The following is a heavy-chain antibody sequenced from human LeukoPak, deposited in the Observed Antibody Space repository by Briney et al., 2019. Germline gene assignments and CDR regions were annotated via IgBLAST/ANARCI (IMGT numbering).Heavy chain of an antibody. CDR1: GYSFTNNG. D-gene: IGHD3-22*01. CDR2: IRNDGSQK. V-gene: IGHV3-30*02. CDR3: ARGVYYYDSSGIDYFDY. J-gene: IGHJ4*02. Sequence: GGSLRLSCAASGYSFTNNGIHWVRQAPGKGLEGVAFIRNDGSQKYYADSVKGRFTISRDNSKNTLYLQMNSVRAEDTAVYYCARGVYYYDSSGIDYFDYWGQGTLVTVSS.